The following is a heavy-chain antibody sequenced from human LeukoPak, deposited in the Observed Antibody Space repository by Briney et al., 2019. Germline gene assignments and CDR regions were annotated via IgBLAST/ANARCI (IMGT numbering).Heavy chain of an antibody. Sequence: PGGSLRLSCAASGFAFSSYDMSWVRQAPGKGLEWVSSLTTDGGSTEYADSVKGRFTISRDNSKNTLYLQMNSLRAGDTVLYFCAKSLVRWAFDYWGRGALVSVSS. CDR2: LTTDGGST. J-gene: IGHJ4*01. V-gene: IGHV3-23*01. D-gene: IGHD4-23*01. CDR1: GFAFSSYD. CDR3: AKSLVRWAFDY.